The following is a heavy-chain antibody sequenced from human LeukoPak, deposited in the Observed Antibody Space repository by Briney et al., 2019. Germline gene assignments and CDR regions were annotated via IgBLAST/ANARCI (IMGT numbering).Heavy chain of an antibody. CDR1: GFTFSSYS. CDR2: ISSSRSYI. J-gene: IGHJ4*02. V-gene: IGHV3-21*01. D-gene: IGHD2-15*01. CDR3: ATLVGDCSGGSCYDY. Sequence: MSGGSLRLSCAASGFTFSSYSMNWVRQAPGKGLEWVSSISSSRSYIYYADSVKGRFTISRDNATNSLYLQMNSLRAEGTAVYYGATLVGDCSGGSCYDYWGQGTLVTVSS.